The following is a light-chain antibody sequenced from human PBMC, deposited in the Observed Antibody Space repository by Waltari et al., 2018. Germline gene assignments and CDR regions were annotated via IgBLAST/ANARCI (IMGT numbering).Light chain of an antibody. V-gene: IGKV3-15*01. J-gene: IGKJ1*01. Sequence: EIVMTQSPATLSVSPGERATLSCRASQSISSNLAWDRQKPGQAPRLLIYGASSRAPDTPARFSGSGSGTEFTLTISSLQSEDFAVYYCQQYYNWPPWTFGQGTKVEIK. CDR1: QSISSN. CDR2: GAS. CDR3: QQYYNWPPWT.